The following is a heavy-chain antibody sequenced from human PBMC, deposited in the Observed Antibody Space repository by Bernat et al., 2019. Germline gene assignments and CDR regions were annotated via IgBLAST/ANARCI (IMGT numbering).Heavy chain of an antibody. V-gene: IGHV4-59*01. CDR1: GVSISSYW. J-gene: IGHJ5*02. CDR2: IYYSGRT. CDR3: VRGGDSGGWYWFDP. Sequence: QVQLQESGPGLVKPSETLSLTCTVSGVSISSYWWSWIRQPPGQTLEWIGNIYYSGRTNYSPSLRSRVTISVDTSKNQFSLNLSSVTAADTAVYYCVRGGDSGGWYWFDPWGQGTLVTVSS. D-gene: IGHD6-19*01.